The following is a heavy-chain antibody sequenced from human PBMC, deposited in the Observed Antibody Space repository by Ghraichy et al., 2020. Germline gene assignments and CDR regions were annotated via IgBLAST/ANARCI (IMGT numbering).Heavy chain of an antibody. CDR1: GFTFSSYG. CDR3: ARDPTYGYLTTQPDAFDI. V-gene: IGHV3-33*01. J-gene: IGHJ3*02. D-gene: IGHD5-18*01. Sequence: GGSLRLSCAASGFTFSSYGMHWVRQAPGKGLEWVAVIWYDGSNKYYADSVKGRFTISRDNSKNTLYLQMNSLRAEDTAVYYCARDPTYGYLTTQPDAFDIWGQGTMVTVSS. CDR2: IWYDGSNK.